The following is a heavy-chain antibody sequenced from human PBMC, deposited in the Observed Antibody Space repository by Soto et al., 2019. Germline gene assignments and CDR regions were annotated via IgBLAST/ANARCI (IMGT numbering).Heavy chain of an antibody. CDR3: ARATYGSGSSWVYYYGMDV. D-gene: IGHD3-10*01. J-gene: IGHJ6*02. CDR2: INSDGSST. V-gene: IGHV3-74*01. CDR1: GFTFSSYW. Sequence: EVQLVESGGGLVQPGGSLRLSCAASGFTFSSYWMHWVRQAPGKGLVWVSRINSDGSSTSYADSVKGRFTISRDNAKNTLYLQMNSLRAEDTAVYYCARATYGSGSSWVYYYGMDVWGQGTTVTVSS.